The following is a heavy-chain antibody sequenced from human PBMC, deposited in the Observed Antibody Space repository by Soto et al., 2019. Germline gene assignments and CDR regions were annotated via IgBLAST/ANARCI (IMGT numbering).Heavy chain of an antibody. CDR3: ARDLAKGGGSAGFDY. D-gene: IGHD1-26*01. Sequence: GASVKVCCKASGYTFPVYYMHWVRQAPGQGLEWMWWINPKSGGTMYPQKFQGRVTMTWDTSISTAYMALTRLRSDDTAVYYCARDLAKGGGSAGFDYWGQGTLVTVYS. J-gene: IGHJ4*02. CDR2: INPKSGGT. V-gene: IGHV1-2*02. CDR1: GYTFPVYY.